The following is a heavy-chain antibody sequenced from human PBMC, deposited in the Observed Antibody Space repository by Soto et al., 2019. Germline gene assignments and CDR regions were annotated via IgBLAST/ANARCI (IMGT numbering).Heavy chain of an antibody. J-gene: IGHJ4*02. Sequence: GGTLRLSCSASGFTFSSYSRHWVRQAPGKGLEFVSVIRNNGISTYYADTVKGRLTIYRDNYKNTLSLQMRSLRPEDTAVYYCVKGGTSVSSAGFDYWGLGTLVTVSS. CDR3: VKGGTSVSSAGFDY. D-gene: IGHD3-22*01. V-gene: IGHV3-64D*06. CDR2: IRNNGIST. CDR1: GFTFSSYS.